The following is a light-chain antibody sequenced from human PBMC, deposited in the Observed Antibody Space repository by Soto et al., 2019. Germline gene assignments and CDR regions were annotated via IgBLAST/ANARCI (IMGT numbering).Light chain of an antibody. CDR2: GAS. Sequence: EIVLTQSPGALSLSPGERATLSCRASQSVSSNYLAWYQQKPGQAPRLLIYGASSRATGIPDRFSGSGSGTDFTLTISGLEPEDFAVYYCQQYGGSPQTFGQGTKVDIK. V-gene: IGKV3-20*01. CDR1: QSVSSNY. J-gene: IGKJ1*01. CDR3: QQYGGSPQT.